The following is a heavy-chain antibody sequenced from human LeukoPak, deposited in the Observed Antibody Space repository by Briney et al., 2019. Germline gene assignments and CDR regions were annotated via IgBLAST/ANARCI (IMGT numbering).Heavy chain of an antibody. CDR3: ARMNSYGSLGYYYGMDV. J-gene: IGHJ6*02. CDR2: IYYSGST. V-gene: IGHV4-59*01. D-gene: IGHD5-18*01. Sequence: SETLSLTCTVSGGSISSYYWSWIRQPPGKGLEWIGYIYYSGSTNYNPSLKSRVTISVDTSKNQLSLKPSSVTAADTAVYYCARMNSYGSLGYYYGMDVWGQGTTVTVSS. CDR1: GGSISSYY.